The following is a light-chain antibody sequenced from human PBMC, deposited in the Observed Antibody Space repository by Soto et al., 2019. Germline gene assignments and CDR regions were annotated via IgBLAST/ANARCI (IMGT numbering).Light chain of an antibody. CDR2: GAS. Sequence: IVLTESPGTLSLSPGERATLFCRASQSVSNNYLAWYQQKPGQAPRLLIYGASNRATGIPDRFSGGGSGTDFTPTISRLDPEDFAVDDCQQYGSSGTFGQGTKVDIK. CDR1: QSVSNNY. J-gene: IGKJ1*01. V-gene: IGKV3-20*01. CDR3: QQYGSSGT.